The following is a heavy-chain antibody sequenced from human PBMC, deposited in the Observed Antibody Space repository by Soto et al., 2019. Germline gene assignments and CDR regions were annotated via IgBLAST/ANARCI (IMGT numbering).Heavy chain of an antibody. CDR3: ARASSHYASGTAFES. J-gene: IGHJ4*02. CDR2: ISGGAAST. CDR1: GFSFSNYA. Sequence: EVQLLESGGGLVQPGGSLRLSCAASGFSFSNYAMNWVCQAPGMGLQWVSGISGGAASTTYADSVKGRFTISRDNSENTLFLQVSSLRVEDTAVYYCARASSHYASGTAFESWGQGTLITVSS. D-gene: IGHD3-10*01. V-gene: IGHV3-23*01.